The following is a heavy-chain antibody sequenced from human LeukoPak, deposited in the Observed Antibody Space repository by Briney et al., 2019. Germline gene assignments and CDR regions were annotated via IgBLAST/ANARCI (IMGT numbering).Heavy chain of an antibody. Sequence: GGSLRLSCGASGFTYSTYGMHWVRQAPGKGLEWVSFIRYDGTNQYYADSVKGRFTISRDDSKITLYLQMNSLRPEDTAVYYCAKGGDYSNLGYWGQGTLVTVSS. V-gene: IGHV3-30*02. CDR3: AKGGDYSNLGY. J-gene: IGHJ4*02. D-gene: IGHD4-11*01. CDR2: IRYDGTNQ. CDR1: GFTYSTYG.